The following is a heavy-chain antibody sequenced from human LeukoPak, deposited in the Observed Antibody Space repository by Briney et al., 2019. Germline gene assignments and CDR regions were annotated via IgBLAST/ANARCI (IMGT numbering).Heavy chain of an antibody. CDR3: ARETLYYYDSSGPGGSVDY. CDR2: IKQDGSEK. CDR1: GFTFSSYW. D-gene: IGHD3-22*01. J-gene: IGHJ4*02. V-gene: IGHV3-7*01. Sequence: GGSLRLSCAASGFTFSSYWMSWVRQAPGKGLEWVANIKQDGSEKYYVDSVKGRFTISRDNAKNSLYLQMNSLRAEDTAVYYCARETLYYYDSSGPGGSVDYWGQGTLVTVSS.